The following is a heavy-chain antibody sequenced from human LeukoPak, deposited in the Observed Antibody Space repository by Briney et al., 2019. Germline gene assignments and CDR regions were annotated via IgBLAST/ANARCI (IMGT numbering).Heavy chain of an antibody. Sequence: PGGSLRLSCAASGFTFSGYAMSWVRPAPGKGLEWVSGISGSGGSTYYADSVKGRFTISRDNSKNTLYLQMNSLRAEDTAVYYCAKDQDEIDYWGQGTLVTVSS. CDR3: AKDQDEIDY. CDR2: ISGSGGST. J-gene: IGHJ4*02. V-gene: IGHV3-23*01. CDR1: GFTFSGYA.